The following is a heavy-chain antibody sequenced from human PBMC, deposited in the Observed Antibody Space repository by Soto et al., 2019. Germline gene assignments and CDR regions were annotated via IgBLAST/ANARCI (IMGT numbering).Heavy chain of an antibody. V-gene: IGHV3-48*03. CDR3: ARDQAYGDYDSSGYDY. J-gene: IGHJ4*02. Sequence: EVQLVESGGGLVQPGGSLRLSCAASGFTFSSYEMNWVHQAPGKGLEWVSYISSSGSTIYYADSVKGRFTISRDNAKNSLYLQMNSLRAEDTAVYYCARDQAYGDYDSSGYDYWGQGTLVTVSS. CDR1: GFTFSSYE. D-gene: IGHD4-17*01. CDR2: ISSSGSTI.